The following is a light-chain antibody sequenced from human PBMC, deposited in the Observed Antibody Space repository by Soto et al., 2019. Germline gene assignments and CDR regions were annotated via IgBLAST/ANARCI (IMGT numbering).Light chain of an antibody. J-gene: IGLJ3*02. CDR2: EVS. CDR3: HSYTNSATGV. Sequence: QLVLTQPASVSGSPGQSITISCTGTSSDLAIYNYVSWYQQQPGKAPKLLIFEVSDRPSGVSDRFSGSKSGNTASLTISGLQPEDEADYYCHSYTNSATGVFGGGTKLTVL. CDR1: SSDLAIYNY. V-gene: IGLV2-14*03.